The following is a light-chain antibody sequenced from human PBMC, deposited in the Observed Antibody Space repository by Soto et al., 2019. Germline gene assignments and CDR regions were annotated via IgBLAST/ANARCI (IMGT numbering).Light chain of an antibody. CDR3: QQSYSTPIT. J-gene: IGKJ5*01. Sequence: DIQMTQSPSTLSASVGDRVTITCRASQSLNNYLAWYQQTPGKAPKLLIYDASTLERGVPSRFSGTGSGTDFTLTISSLQPEDFATYYCQQSYSTPITFGQGTRLEIK. V-gene: IGKV1-39*01. CDR2: DAS. CDR1: QSLNNY.